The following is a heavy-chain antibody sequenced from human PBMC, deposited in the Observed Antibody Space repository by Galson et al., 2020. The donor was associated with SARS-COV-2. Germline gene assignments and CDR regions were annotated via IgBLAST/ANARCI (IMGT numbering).Heavy chain of an antibody. CDR1: GLTFSDAW. CDR2: MRSEADGGTI. CDR3: TRCSWNYYYYGMDV. V-gene: IGHV3-15*01. Sequence: ESLKISCAASGLTFSDAWMTWVRQAPGKGLEWVGRMRSEADGGTIEYAAPVKGRFIISRDDSKKTLYLQMNSLKTEDTAVYYCTRCSWNYYYYGMDVWGQGTTVTVSS. D-gene: IGHD2-15*01. J-gene: IGHJ6*02.